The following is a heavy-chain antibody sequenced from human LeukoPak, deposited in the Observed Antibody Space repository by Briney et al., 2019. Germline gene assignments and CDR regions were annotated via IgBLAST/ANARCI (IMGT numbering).Heavy chain of an antibody. V-gene: IGHV3-21*06. CDR2: ISTVSAYI. Sequence: PGGSLRLSCAASGFSFSRYSFNWVRQAPGKGLEWVSSISTVSAYIYYADSLKGRFTISRDNAKNSVYLQMDSLRAEDSAVYYCARLRRNTDSSGFFYYYDYWGQGTLVTVSS. CDR3: ARLRRNTDSSGFFYYYDY. D-gene: IGHD3-22*01. CDR1: GFSFSRYS. J-gene: IGHJ4*02.